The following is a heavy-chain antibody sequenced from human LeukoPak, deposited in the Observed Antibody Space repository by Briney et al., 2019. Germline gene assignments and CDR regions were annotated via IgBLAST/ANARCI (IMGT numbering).Heavy chain of an antibody. CDR1: GGSISNSY. V-gene: IGHV4-59*01. Sequence: SETPSLTCTVSGGSISNSYWSWIRQPPGKGLEGIGYINDRGSTNYNPSLKSRVTISVDTSKNQPSLQLNSVTAADTAVYYCARGSGGARRGDFDYWGQGTLVTVSS. D-gene: IGHD7-27*01. CDR2: INDRGST. CDR3: ARGSGGARRGDFDY. J-gene: IGHJ4*02.